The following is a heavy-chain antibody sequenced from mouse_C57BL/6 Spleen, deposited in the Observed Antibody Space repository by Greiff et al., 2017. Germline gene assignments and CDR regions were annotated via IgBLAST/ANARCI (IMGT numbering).Heavy chain of an antibody. D-gene: IGHD1-1*01. V-gene: IGHV1-64*01. Sequence: QVQLQQPGAELVKPGASVKLSCKASGYTFTSYWMPWVKQRPGQGLEWIGMIHPNSGSTNYNEKFKSKATLTVDKSSSTAYMQLSSLTSEDSAVYYCARGSITTVADYWGQGTTLTVSS. CDR1: GYTFTSYW. J-gene: IGHJ2*01. CDR3: ARGSITTVADY. CDR2: IHPNSGST.